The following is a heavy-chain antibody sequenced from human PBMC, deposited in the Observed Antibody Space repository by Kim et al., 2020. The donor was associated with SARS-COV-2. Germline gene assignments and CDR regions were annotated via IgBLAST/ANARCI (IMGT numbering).Heavy chain of an antibody. D-gene: IGHD6-13*01. CDR3: AREFGYSSSWSLD. CDR1: GGSISSSSYY. CDR2: IYYSGST. V-gene: IGHV4-39*07. J-gene: IGHJ4*02. Sequence: SETLSLTCTVSGGSISSSSYYWGWIRQPPGKGLEWIGSIYYSGSTYYNPSLKSRVTISVDTSKNQFSLKLSSVTAADTAVYYCAREFGYSSSWSLDWGQGTLVTVSS.